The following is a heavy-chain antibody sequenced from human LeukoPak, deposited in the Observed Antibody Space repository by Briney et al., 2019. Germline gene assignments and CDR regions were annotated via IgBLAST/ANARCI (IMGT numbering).Heavy chain of an antibody. D-gene: IGHD3-16*01. J-gene: IGHJ4*02. CDR3: AKNRLGDSVWGSHPADH. Sequence: GGSLRLSCTASGFTFSTYSMNWVRQAPGKGLEWVSSISSSSSYIYYADSVKGRFTISRDNAKNSLYLQMNSPRAEDTAVYYCAKNRLGDSVWGSHPADHWGQGTLVTVSS. CDR2: ISSSSSYI. CDR1: GFTFSTYS. V-gene: IGHV3-21*01.